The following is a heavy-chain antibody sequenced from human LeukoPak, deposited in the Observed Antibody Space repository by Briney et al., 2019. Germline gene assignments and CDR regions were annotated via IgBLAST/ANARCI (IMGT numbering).Heavy chain of an antibody. D-gene: IGHD5-18*01. J-gene: IGHJ1*01. CDR1: GFTFSSYA. V-gene: IGHV3-7*01. CDR3: ARSGYSYALDH. Sequence: PGASLRLSCAASGFTFSSYAMSWVRQAPGKGLEWVANTKGDDSEKYYVESVQGRFTISRDNAKNSLYLHMNSLRAEDTALYYCARSGYSYALDHWGQGSLVVVSS. CDR2: TKGDDSEK.